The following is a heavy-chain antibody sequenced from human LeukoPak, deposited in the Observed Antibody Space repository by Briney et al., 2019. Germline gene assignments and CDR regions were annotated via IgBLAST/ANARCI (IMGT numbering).Heavy chain of an antibody. CDR2: ISGDGRGT. J-gene: IGHJ4*02. Sequence: GGSLRLSCAASGFIFTDYWMHWVRQGPGKELVWVARISGDGRGTTYVDSVKGRFTISRDNSKNTLYLQMISLRAEDTAVYYCARDQYTDIVVVVAATFDYWGQGTLVTVSS. D-gene: IGHD2-15*01. CDR1: GFIFTDYW. V-gene: IGHV3-74*01. CDR3: ARDQYTDIVVVVAATFDY.